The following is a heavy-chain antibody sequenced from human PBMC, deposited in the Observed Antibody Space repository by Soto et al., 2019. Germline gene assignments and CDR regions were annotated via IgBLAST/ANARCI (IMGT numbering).Heavy chain of an antibody. CDR2: ISDSGGNT. Sequence: GGSLRLSCAASGFTFSSYAMSWVRQAPGKGLEWVSAISDSGGNTYYADSVKGRFTISRDNSKNTLYLQMNSLRAEDTAVYYCAKSKLGDFWPVGGDVWGQGTTVTVSS. CDR3: AKSKLGDFWPVGGDV. D-gene: IGHD3-3*01. J-gene: IGHJ6*02. CDR1: GFTFSSYA. V-gene: IGHV3-23*01.